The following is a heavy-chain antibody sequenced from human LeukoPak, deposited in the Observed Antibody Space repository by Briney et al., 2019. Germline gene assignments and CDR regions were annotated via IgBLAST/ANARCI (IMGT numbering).Heavy chain of an antibody. J-gene: IGHJ4*02. CDR3: AKDSGLYYFDY. V-gene: IGHV3-33*06. Sequence: GGSLRLSCAASGFTVSSYGMHWVRQAPGKGLEWVAVIWYDGSNKYYADSVKGRFTISRDNSKNTLYLQMNSLRAEDTAVYYCAKDSGLYYFDYWGQGTLVTVSS. CDR1: GFTVSSYG. CDR2: IWYDGSNK. D-gene: IGHD1-14*01.